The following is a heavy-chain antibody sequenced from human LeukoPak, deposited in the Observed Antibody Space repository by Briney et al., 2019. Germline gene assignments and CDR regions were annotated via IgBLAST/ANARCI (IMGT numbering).Heavy chain of an antibody. V-gene: IGHV4-38-2*02. J-gene: IGHJ3*02. D-gene: IGHD3-10*01. CDR3: ARALGYYYGSGSYRRDAFDI. Sequence: SETLSLTCSVSGYSISSGYYWGWIGQPPGTGLEWIGSIYHSGSTYYNPSLKSRVTISIATSKTQFSLKLSSVTAAATAVYYCARALGYYYGSGSYRRDAFDIWGQGTMVTVSS. CDR1: GYSISSGYY. CDR2: IYHSGST.